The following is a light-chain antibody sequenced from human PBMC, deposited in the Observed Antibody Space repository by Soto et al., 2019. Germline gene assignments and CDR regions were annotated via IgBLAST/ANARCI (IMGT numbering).Light chain of an antibody. J-gene: IGLJ1*01. CDR1: SSDVGGYNY. V-gene: IGLV2-14*01. CDR2: EVS. CDR3: TSYISSSTL. Sequence: QSALTQPASVSGSPGQSITISCTGTSSDVGGYNYVSWYQQHPGKAPKLMIYEVSNRPSGVSNRFSGSKSGNTASLTISGLQAEDEADYYCTSYISSSTLLGTGTKVTVL.